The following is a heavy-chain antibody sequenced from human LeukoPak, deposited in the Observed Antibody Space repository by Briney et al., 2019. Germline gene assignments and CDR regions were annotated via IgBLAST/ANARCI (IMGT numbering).Heavy chain of an antibody. Sequence: GGSLRLSCAASGFTFSSYAMHWVRQAPGKGLEWVAVISYDGSNKYYADSVKGRFTISRDNSKNTLYLQMNSLRAEDTAVYYCARDVLPDYDFWSGPSDYWGQGTLVTVSS. CDR2: ISYDGSNK. V-gene: IGHV3-30-3*01. CDR1: GFTFSSYA. D-gene: IGHD3-3*01. CDR3: ARDVLPDYDFWSGPSDY. J-gene: IGHJ4*02.